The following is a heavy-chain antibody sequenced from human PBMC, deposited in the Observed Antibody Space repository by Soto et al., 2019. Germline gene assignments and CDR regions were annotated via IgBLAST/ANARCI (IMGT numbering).Heavy chain of an antibody. D-gene: IGHD3-3*01. CDR2: ISSSSSTI. Sequence: GGSLRLSCAASGFTFSSYSMNWVRQAPGKGLEWVSYISSSSSTIYYADSVKGRFTISRDNAKNSLYLQMNSLRDEDTAVYYCASSGYDFWSGYYRDYYYGMDVWGQGTTVTVSS. CDR1: GFTFSSYS. CDR3: ASSGYDFWSGYYRDYYYGMDV. V-gene: IGHV3-48*02. J-gene: IGHJ6*02.